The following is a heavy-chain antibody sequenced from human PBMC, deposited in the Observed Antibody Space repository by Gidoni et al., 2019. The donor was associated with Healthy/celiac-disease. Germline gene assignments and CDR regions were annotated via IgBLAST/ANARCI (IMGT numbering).Heavy chain of an antibody. CDR3: AKGKKSIAAAGAFDY. CDR2: ISWNSGSI. Sequence: EVQLVESGGGLVQPGRSLRLSCAASGFTFDDYAMHWVRQAPGKGLEWVSGISWNSGSIGYADSVKGRFTISRDNAKNSLYLQMNSLRAEDTALYYCAKGKKSIAAAGAFDYWGQGTLVTVSS. J-gene: IGHJ4*02. V-gene: IGHV3-9*01. D-gene: IGHD6-13*01. CDR1: GFTFDDYA.